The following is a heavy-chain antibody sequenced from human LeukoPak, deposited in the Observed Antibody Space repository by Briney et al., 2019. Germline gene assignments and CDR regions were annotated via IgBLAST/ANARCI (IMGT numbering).Heavy chain of an antibody. CDR3: ASETRGSNFDAFDI. J-gene: IGHJ3*02. Sequence: PGGSLRLSCAASGFTFDDYAMHWVRQAPGKGLEWVSLISGDGGSTYYADSVKGRFTISRDNAKNSLYLQMNNLRAEDTAVYYCASETRGSNFDAFDIWGQGTMVTVSS. CDR2: ISGDGGST. D-gene: IGHD1-26*01. V-gene: IGHV3-43*02. CDR1: GFTFDDYA.